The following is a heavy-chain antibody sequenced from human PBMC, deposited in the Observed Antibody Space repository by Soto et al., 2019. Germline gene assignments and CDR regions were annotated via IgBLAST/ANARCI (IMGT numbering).Heavy chain of an antibody. CDR1: GFTVSSNY. CDR3: ARAGLSYYDSSGEAAFDI. J-gene: IGHJ3*02. CDR2: IYSGGST. D-gene: IGHD3-22*01. V-gene: IGHV3-53*04. Sequence: PGGSLRLSCAASGFTVSSNYMSWVRQAPGKGLEWVSVIYSGGSTYYADSVKGRFTISRHNSKNTLYLQMNSLRAEDTAVYYCARAGLSYYDSSGEAAFDIWGQGTMVTVSS.